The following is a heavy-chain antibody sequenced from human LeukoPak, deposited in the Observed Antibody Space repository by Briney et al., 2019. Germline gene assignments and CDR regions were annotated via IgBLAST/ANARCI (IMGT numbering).Heavy chain of an antibody. V-gene: IGHV3-74*01. CDR2: INSDGSST. CDR3: AGDLRTTGAFDI. J-gene: IGHJ3*02. D-gene: IGHD4-17*01. Sequence: GGSLRLSCAASGFTFSTYWMHWVRQAPGKGLVWVSPINSDGSSTRYADSVKGRFTISRDNAKNTLYLQMNSLRAEDTAVYYCAGDLRTTGAFDIWGQGTMVTVSS. CDR1: GFTFSTYW.